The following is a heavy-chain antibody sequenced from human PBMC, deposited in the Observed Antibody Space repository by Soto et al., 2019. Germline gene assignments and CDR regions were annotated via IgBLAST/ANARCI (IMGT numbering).Heavy chain of an antibody. CDR3: VRGCRSGSGMPV. J-gene: IGHJ6*02. D-gene: IGHD3-3*01. CDR2: ISGASGTI. Sequence: PGGSLRLSCAASGFTFRNYNMNWFRQAPGKGLEWLSYISGASGTIYYADSMQGRFTSSRDNAKNSLYLQMNSLRAEDTAMYYWVRGCRSGSGMPVWGHGPSVFVSS. CDR1: GFTFRNYN. V-gene: IGHV3-48*01.